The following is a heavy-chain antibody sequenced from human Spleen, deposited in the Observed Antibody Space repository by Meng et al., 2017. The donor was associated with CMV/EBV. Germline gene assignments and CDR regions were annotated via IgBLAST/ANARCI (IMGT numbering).Heavy chain of an antibody. D-gene: IGHD6-13*01. Sequence: SVKVSCKASGGTFSSYAISWVRQAPGHGLEWMGGIIPILGTANYAQRFQGRVTITTDESTSTAYMELSSLRSDDTATYYCARVAAAGTNRWFDPWGQGTRVTVSS. V-gene: IGHV1-69*05. CDR2: IIPILGTA. CDR3: ARVAAAGTNRWFDP. J-gene: IGHJ5*02. CDR1: GGTFSSYA.